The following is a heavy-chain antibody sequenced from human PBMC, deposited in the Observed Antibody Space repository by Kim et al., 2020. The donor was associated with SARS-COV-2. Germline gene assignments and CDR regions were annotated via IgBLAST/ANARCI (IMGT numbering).Heavy chain of an antibody. CDR3: ARDSHYYDSSGAYFDY. J-gene: IGHJ4*02. Sequence: KFQGRVTITADQSTSTAYMELSSLRSEDTAVYYCARDSHYYDSSGAYFDYWGQGTLVTVSS. D-gene: IGHD3-22*01. V-gene: IGHV1-69*01.